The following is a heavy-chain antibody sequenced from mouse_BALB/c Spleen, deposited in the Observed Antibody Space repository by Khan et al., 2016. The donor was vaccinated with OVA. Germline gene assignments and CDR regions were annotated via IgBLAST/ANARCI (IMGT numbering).Heavy chain of an antibody. Sequence: EVELVESGGDLVKPRGSLKLSCAASGFTFSSYSMSWVRQTPDKRLEWVATISSGGDYTYYPDSVKGRFTISRDNAKNTLYLQRSSLKSEDTAKYCCASNLTGSFAYWGQGTLVTVSA. D-gene: IGHD4-1*01. CDR2: ISSGGDYT. CDR1: GFTFSSYS. J-gene: IGHJ3*01. V-gene: IGHV5-6*01. CDR3: ASNLTGSFAY.